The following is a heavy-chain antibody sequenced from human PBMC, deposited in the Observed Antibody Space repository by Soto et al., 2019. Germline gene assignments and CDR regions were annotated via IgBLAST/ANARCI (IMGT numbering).Heavy chain of an antibody. D-gene: IGHD6-19*01. V-gene: IGHV4-61*08. J-gene: IGHJ4*02. CDR1: GGSISSGDYY. CDR2: IYYSGST. CDR3: ARLSSGVAY. Sequence: SETLSLTCTVSGGSISSGDYYWSWIRQPPGKGLEWIGYIYYSGSTNYNPSLKSRVTMSVDTSKNQFSLKLSSVTAADTAVYYCARLSSGVAYWGQGTLVTVSS.